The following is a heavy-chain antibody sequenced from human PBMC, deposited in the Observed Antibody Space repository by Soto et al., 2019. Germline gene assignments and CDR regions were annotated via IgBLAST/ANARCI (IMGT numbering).Heavy chain of an antibody. CDR2: IYSDGST. V-gene: IGHV3-53*04. CDR1: GFTVSSNY. Sequence: PGGSLRLSCVVSGFTVSSNYISWVRQAPGKGLEWVSFIYSDGSTYYADSVKGRFTLSRLSSKNTLYLQMNSLRAEDTAVYYCAKNRGYCYDSTGYHFDYWGQGTLVTVSS. J-gene: IGHJ4*02. D-gene: IGHD3-22*01. CDR3: AKNRGYCYDSTGYHFDY.